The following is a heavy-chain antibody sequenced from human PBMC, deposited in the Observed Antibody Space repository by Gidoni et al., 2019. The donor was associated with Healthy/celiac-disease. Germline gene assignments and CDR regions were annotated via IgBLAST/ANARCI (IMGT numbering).Heavy chain of an antibody. CDR1: GFTFSSYG. J-gene: IGHJ4*02. D-gene: IGHD3-22*01. Sequence: QVQLVESGGGVVQPGRSLRLSCAASGFTFSSYGMHWVRQAPGKGLEWVAVIWYDGSNKYYADSVKGRFTISRDNSKNTLYLQMNSLRAEDTAVYYCARERGAYYDSSGYSPLDYWGQGTLVTVSS. CDR2: IWYDGSNK. V-gene: IGHV3-33*01. CDR3: ARERGAYYDSSGYSPLDY.